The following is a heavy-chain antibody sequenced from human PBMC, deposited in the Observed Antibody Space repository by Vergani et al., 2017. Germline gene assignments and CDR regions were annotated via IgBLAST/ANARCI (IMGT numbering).Heavy chain of an antibody. D-gene: IGHD2-2*01. CDR3: AKDLSYCSSTSYDAFDI. CDR2: IYYSGST. CDR1: GGPISSYY. V-gene: IGHV4-59*01. Sequence: QVQLQESGPGLVKPSETLSLTCTVSGGPISSYYWSWIRQPPGKGLEWIGYIYYSGSTNYNPSLKSRVTISVDTSKNQFSLKLSSVTAADTAVYYYAKDLSYCSSTSYDAFDIWGQGTMVTVSS. J-gene: IGHJ3*02.